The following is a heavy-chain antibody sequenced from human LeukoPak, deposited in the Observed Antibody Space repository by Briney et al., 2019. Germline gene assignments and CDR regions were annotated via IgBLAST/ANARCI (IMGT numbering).Heavy chain of an antibody. D-gene: IGHD5-18*01. Sequence: SETLSLTCVVYGGSFSGYYWSWIRQPPGKGLEWIGEINHSGSTNYNPSLKSRVTISVDTSKNQFSLKLSSVTAADTAVYYCARGGPLFWRGYSYGRFDYWGQGTLVTVSS. V-gene: IGHV4-34*01. J-gene: IGHJ4*02. CDR2: INHSGST. CDR1: GGSFSGYY. CDR3: ARGGPLFWRGYSYGRFDY.